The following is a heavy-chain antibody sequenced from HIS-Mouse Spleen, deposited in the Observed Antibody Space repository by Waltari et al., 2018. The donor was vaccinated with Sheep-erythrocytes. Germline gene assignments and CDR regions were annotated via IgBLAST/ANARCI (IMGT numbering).Heavy chain of an antibody. J-gene: IGHJ5*02. V-gene: IGHV6-1*01. D-gene: IGHD3-3*01. CDR3: ERARRRGITSFGGWFEP. Sequence: LSLTCAISRDSVSSNSAAWNWISQSPSRGLEWLVRTYYRSKWYNDYAVSVKSRITINPDTSKNQFSRQLICVTPEDTVVYYCERARRRGITSFGGWFEPWGQGTLVTVSS. CDR2: TYYRSKWYN. CDR1: RDSVSSNSAA.